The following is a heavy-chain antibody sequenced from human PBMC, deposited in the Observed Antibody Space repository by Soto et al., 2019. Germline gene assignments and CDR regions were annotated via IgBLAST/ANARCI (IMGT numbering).Heavy chain of an antibody. CDR2: IDPSDSYT. V-gene: IGHV5-10-1*01. J-gene: IGHJ4*02. CDR3: ATLAGYGESYFDY. D-gene: IGHD4-17*01. Sequence: GDSLKISCKGSGYSFTSYWISWVRQMPGKGLEWMGRIDPSDSYTNYSPSFQGHVTISADKSISTAYLQWSSLKASDTAMYYCATLAGYGESYFDYWGQGTGVTVSS. CDR1: GYSFTSYW.